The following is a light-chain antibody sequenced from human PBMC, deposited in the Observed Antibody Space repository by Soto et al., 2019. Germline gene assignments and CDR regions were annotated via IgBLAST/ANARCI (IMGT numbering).Light chain of an antibody. J-gene: IGLJ2*01. CDR1: SSDVGGYYY. V-gene: IGLV2-8*01. Sequence: QSALTQPPSASGSPGQSVTISCTGTSSDVGGYYYVSWYQQHPGKAPKLMIYEVSKRPSGVPDRFSGSKSGNTASLTVSGLQAEDEADYYCCSYAGSNSLGVIFGGGTQLTVL. CDR2: EVS. CDR3: CSYAGSNSLGVI.